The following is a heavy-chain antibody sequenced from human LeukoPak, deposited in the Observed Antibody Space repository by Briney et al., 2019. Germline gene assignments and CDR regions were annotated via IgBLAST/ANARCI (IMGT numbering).Heavy chain of an antibody. V-gene: IGHV1-18*01. CDR1: AYTFTSYG. D-gene: IGHD2-15*01. CDR2: ISTYNGNT. CDR3: ARGVLVVVVAATPSTTPGLLHWLDP. J-gene: IGHJ5*02. Sequence: ASMKPSCTASAYTFTSYGISWVRQAPGQGLEWMGWISTYNGNTKYAKNVLGRVTMTTDTSTCTACMELRSLRSDDTAVYYCARGVLVVVVAATPSTTPGLLHWLDPWGQGTLVSVSS.